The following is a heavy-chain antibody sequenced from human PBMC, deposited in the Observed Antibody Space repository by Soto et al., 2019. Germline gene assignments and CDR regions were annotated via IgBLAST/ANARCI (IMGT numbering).Heavy chain of an antibody. CDR1: GFAFSGST. V-gene: IGHV3-73*01. J-gene: IGHJ4*02. Sequence: GGSLRLSCAGSGFAFSGSTIHWVRQASGKGLEWVGRIRSKANSYATAYAASVKGRFIISRDDSKTTAYLQMNSLRAEDTAVYYCAKDRPGTTAFDYWGQGTLVTVSS. D-gene: IGHD1-7*01. CDR2: IRSKANSYAT. CDR3: AKDRPGTTAFDY.